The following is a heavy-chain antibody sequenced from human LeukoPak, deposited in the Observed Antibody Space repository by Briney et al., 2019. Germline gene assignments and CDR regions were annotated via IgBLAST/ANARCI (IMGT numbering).Heavy chain of an antibody. D-gene: IGHD3-10*01. V-gene: IGHV1-69*05. CDR1: GGTFSRYA. J-gene: IGHJ4*02. CDR2: IIPIFGTA. CDR3: AREKYYGSGGIDY. Sequence: SVKVSCKAFGGTFSRYAIRWGRQAPGKGVEWMGRIIPIFGTANYAQKFQGRVTITTDESTSTAYMELSSLRSEDTAVYYCAREKYYGSGGIDYWGQGTLVTVSS.